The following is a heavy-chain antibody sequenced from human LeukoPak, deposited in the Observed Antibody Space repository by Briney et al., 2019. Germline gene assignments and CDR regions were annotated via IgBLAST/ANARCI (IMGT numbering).Heavy chain of an antibody. D-gene: IGHD3-10*01. CDR1: GYTFPSYG. V-gene: IGHV1-18*01. J-gene: IGHJ4*02. CDR3: AKGGGGYYYGSGSYLDY. Sequence: GSVKVSCKASGYTFPSYGISWVRQAPGQGLEWMGWISAYNGNTNYAQKLQGRVTMTTDTSTSTAYMELRSLRSDDTAVYYCAKGGGGYYYGSGSYLDYWGQGTLVTVSS. CDR2: ISAYNGNT.